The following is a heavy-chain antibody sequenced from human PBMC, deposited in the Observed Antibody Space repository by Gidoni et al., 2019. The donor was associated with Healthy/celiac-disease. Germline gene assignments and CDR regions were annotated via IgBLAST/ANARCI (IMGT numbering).Heavy chain of an antibody. CDR3: ARDGGWDIVVVPAAIPWYYGMDV. CDR1: GFTCSSYG. J-gene: IGHJ6*02. V-gene: IGHV3-33*01. CDR2: IWYDGSNK. D-gene: IGHD2-2*02. Sequence: QVQLVEDGGGVVQPGRSLRLSCAASGFTCSSYGMHWVGQAPGKGLEWVAVIWYDGSNKSYADSVKGRFTISRDNSKTTLYLQMNSLRAEDTAVYYCARDGGWDIVVVPAAIPWYYGMDVWGQGTTVTVSS.